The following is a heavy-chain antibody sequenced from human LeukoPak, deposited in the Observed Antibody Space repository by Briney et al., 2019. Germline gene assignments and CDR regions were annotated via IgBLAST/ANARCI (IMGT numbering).Heavy chain of an antibody. CDR3: ARGRDYYGSDPAAFDI. V-gene: IGHV4-30-4*08. J-gene: IGHJ3*02. Sequence: SETLSLTCTVSGGSISSGDYYWSWIRQPPGKGPEWIGYIYYSGSTYYNPSIKSRVTISVDTSKNQFSLKLSSVTAADTAVYYCARGRDYYGSDPAAFDIWGQGTMVTVSS. CDR2: IYYSGST. CDR1: GGSISSGDYY. D-gene: IGHD3-10*01.